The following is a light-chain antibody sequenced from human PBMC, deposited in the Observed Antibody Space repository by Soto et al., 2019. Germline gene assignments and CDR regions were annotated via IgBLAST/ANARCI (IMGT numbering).Light chain of an antibody. J-gene: IGKJ3*01. V-gene: IGKV1-33*01. CDR2: GAS. Sequence: DIQMTQSPSSLSAAVGARVSITCQASQDIRTSLSWFQQKPGRAPKLLIYGASYLETGVPSRFRGSGSGTDFTFTISSLQPEDIATYYCQHYHNSPPFTFGPGTRVDVK. CDR3: QHYHNSPPFT. CDR1: QDIRTS.